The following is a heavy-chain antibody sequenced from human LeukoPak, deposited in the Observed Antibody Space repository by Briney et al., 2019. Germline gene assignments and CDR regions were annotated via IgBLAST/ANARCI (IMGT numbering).Heavy chain of an antibody. CDR2: ISWDGVST. CDR1: GFIVSSNY. D-gene: IGHD1-7*01. V-gene: IGHV3-43*01. CDR3: TKPSGSRGWSDYFDY. Sequence: PGGSLRLSCAASGFIVSSNYMTWVRQSPGKGLEWVSLISWDGVSTYYADSVKGRFTISRDNSKNSLYLQMNSLRTEDTALYYCTKPSGSRGWSDYFDYWGQGTLVTVSS. J-gene: IGHJ4*02.